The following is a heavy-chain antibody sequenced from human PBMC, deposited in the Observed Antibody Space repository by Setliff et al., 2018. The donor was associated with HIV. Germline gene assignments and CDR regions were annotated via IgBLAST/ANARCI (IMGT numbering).Heavy chain of an antibody. Sequence: ASVKVSCKVSGYTLSEISMHWVRQAPGKGLEWMGGFDPEDGETIYAEKFQGRVTMTEDTATETAYMELSSLRSEDTAVYYCARMGRGGYYYMDVWGKGTTVTVSS. J-gene: IGHJ6*03. D-gene: IGHD3-10*01. CDR2: FDPEDGET. CDR3: ARMGRGGYYYMDV. CDR1: GYTLSEIS. V-gene: IGHV1-24*01.